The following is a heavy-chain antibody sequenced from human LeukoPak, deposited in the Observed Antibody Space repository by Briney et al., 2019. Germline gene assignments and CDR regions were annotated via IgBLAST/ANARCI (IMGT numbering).Heavy chain of an antibody. Sequence: GASVKVSCKASGFTFTGYYMHWVRQAPGQGLEWMGWINPNSGGTNYAQKLQGRVTMTTDTSTSTAYMELRSLRSDDTAVYYCARHGMVRGVIISHPYYYYYMDVWGKGTTVTISS. V-gene: IGHV1-2*02. CDR3: ARHGMVRGVIISHPYYYYYMDV. CDR1: GFTFTGYY. CDR2: INPNSGGT. D-gene: IGHD3-10*01. J-gene: IGHJ6*03.